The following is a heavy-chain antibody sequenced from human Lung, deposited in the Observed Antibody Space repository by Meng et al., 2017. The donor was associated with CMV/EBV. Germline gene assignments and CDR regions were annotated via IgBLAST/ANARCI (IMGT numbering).Heavy chain of an antibody. V-gene: IGHV1-24*01. CDR2: FDSEDGET. CDR1: GHSLTELS. CDR3: ATGGAVITDAFDI. D-gene: IGHD3-22*01. J-gene: IGHJ3*02. Sequence: SVXVSXXVSGHSLTELSMHWVRQAPGKGPEWMGGFDSEDGETLYAQKLQGRVTMTEDTSADTAYLELSSLRSDDTAMYYCATGGAVITDAFDIWGRGTMVTVSS.